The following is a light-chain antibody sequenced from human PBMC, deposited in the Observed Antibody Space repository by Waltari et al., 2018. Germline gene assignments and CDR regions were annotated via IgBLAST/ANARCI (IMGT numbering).Light chain of an antibody. J-gene: IGKJ1*01. Sequence: EIVLTQSPATLSVSPGESATLSCTASQSIRTDVAWYHQKPGQAPTLHIYGAFSRATGIPARFSGEGSGTEFTLTISSLKSEDFGLYYCQQYNSWPPETFGQGTKVEIK. V-gene: IGKV3-15*01. CDR3: QQYNSWPPET. CDR2: GAF. CDR1: QSIRTD.